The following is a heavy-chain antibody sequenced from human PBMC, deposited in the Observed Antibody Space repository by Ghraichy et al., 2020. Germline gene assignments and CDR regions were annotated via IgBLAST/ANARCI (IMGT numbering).Heavy chain of an antibody. J-gene: IGHJ3*02. CDR3: ARDVDMGTVYAFDM. Sequence: GGSLKLSCAASGFMFNTYSMNWVRQAPGKGLEWVSSISRSSDYIYYTDSVKGRFTISRDNAKNSLYLQMNSLRAGDTAVYYCARDVDMGTVYAFDMWGQGTMVTVSS. V-gene: IGHV3-21*01. CDR1: GFMFNTYS. CDR2: ISRSSDYI. D-gene: IGHD5-24*01.